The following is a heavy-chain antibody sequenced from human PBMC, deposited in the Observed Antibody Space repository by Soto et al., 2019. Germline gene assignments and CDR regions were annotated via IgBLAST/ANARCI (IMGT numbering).Heavy chain of an antibody. CDR2: ISVYTGNT. D-gene: IGHD2-15*01. CDR1: GYTFTSYG. V-gene: IGHV1-18*01. J-gene: IGHJ3*02. CDR3: ARRCSGGSCYGAFDI. Sequence: ASVKVSCKASGYTFTSYGINWVRQAPGQGLEWMGWISVYTGNTDYTQNLQGRVTMTTDTSTSTAYMELRSLRPDDTAVYYCARRCSGGSCYGAFDIWGQGTMVTVSS.